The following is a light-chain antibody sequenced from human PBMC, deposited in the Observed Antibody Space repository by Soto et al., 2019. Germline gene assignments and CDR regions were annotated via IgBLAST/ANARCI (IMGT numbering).Light chain of an antibody. CDR1: QSVSSN. CDR3: QQYNNWPREYT. J-gene: IGKJ2*01. Sequence: EIVMTQSPATLSVSPGERATLSCRASQSVSSNLAWYQQKPGQAPRLLIYGASTRATGIPARFSGSGSGIEFTLTISSLQSEDFAVYYCQQYNNWPREYTFGQGTKLEIK. V-gene: IGKV3-15*01. CDR2: GAS.